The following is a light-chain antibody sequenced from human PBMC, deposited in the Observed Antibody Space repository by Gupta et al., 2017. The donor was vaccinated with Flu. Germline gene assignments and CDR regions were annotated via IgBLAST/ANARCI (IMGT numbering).Light chain of an antibody. CDR1: DVGGSDY. Sequence: DVGGSDYVSWYQQHPDKAPKLIIYDVTNRPSGVSSRFSGSKSGNTASLTISGLQAEDETAYYCSSYTSGSTFYVFGTGTTVTVL. CDR3: SSYTSGSTFYV. CDR2: DVT. V-gene: IGLV2-14*04. J-gene: IGLJ1*01.